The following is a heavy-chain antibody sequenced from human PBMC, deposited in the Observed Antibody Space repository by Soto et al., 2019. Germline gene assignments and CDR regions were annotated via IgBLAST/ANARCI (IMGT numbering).Heavy chain of an antibody. V-gene: IGHV3-9*01. CDR1: GFTFDAYA. CDR3: AKDRGVSPCSDSYYFDY. Sequence: VQLVESGGGLVQPGRSLRLSCVSSGFTFDAYAMHWVRQAPGKGLEWVSGINWDGGTIAYAASVRGRFTISRDNAKNSLYLQMNTLRDEDTALYYCAKDRGVSPCSDSYYFDYWGQGTLVTVSS. D-gene: IGHD3-10*01. J-gene: IGHJ4*02. CDR2: INWDGGTI.